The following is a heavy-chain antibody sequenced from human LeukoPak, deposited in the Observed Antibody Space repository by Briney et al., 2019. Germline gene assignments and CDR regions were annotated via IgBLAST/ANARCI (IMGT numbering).Heavy chain of an antibody. CDR2: ISSSGSTI. Sequence: PGGSLRLSCAASGFTFSDYYMSWIRQAPGKGLEWVSYISSSGSTIYYADSVKGRFIISRDNSKNTLYLQMGSLRAEYMAVYHCVSERYGSSWLFDYWGQGILVTVSS. CDR3: VSERYGSSWLFDY. CDR1: GFTFSDYY. V-gene: IGHV3-11*04. J-gene: IGHJ4*02. D-gene: IGHD6-13*01.